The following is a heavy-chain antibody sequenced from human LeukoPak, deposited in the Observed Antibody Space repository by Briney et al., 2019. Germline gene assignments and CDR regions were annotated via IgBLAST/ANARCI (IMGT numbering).Heavy chain of an antibody. CDR2: FYTSGST. CDR1: GGSISSYY. D-gene: IGHD5-24*01. J-gene: IGHJ4*02. V-gene: IGHV4-4*07. CDR3: ARGRDGYNFLNRGEYYYFDY. Sequence: SETLSLTCTVSGGSISSYYWSWIRQPAGKGLEWIGRFYTSGSTNYNPSLKSRVTISVDTSKNQFSLKLSSVTAADTAVYYCARGRDGYNFLNRGEYYYFDYWGQGTLVTVSS.